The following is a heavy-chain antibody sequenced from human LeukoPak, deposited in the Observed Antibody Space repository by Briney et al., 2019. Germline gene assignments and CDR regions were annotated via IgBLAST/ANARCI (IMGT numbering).Heavy chain of an antibody. D-gene: IGHD2-15*01. J-gene: IGHJ4*02. V-gene: IGHV3-30*02. CDR2: IRYDGSNK. Sequence: PGGSLRLSCAASGFTFSSYGMHWVRQAPGKGLEWVAFIRYDGSNKYYADSVKGRFTISRDNSKNTLYLQMNSLRAEDTAVYYCAKDTRRVVVVAATPFADYRGQGTLVTVS. CDR3: AKDTRRVVVVAATPFADY. CDR1: GFTFSSYG.